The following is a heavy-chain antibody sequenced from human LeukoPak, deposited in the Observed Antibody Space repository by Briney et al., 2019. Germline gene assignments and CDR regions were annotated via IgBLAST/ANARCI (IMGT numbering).Heavy chain of an antibody. J-gene: IGHJ4*02. CDR2: ISGSGGST. V-gene: IGHV3-23*01. CDR1: GFTFSNYA. CDR3: AKGHLGVVVIN. D-gene: IGHD3-22*01. Sequence: GGSLRLSCAASGFTFSNYAMSWVRQAPGKGLEWVSAISGSGGSTYYADSVKGRFTISRDNSKNTLYLQMNSLRAEDTAVYYCAKGHLGVVVINGGQGTLVTVSS.